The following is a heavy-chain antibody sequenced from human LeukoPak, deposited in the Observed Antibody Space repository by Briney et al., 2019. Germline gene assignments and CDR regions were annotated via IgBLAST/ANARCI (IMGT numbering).Heavy chain of an antibody. J-gene: IGHJ4*02. D-gene: IGHD3-22*01. CDR1: GGSISSGDYY. CDR2: IYYSGST. Sequence: SQTLSLTCTVSGGSISSGDYYWSWIRQPPGKGLEWIGYIYYSGSTYYNPSLKSRVTISVDTSQNQFSLKLSSVTAADTAVYYCARVNDSSGYSNYFDYWGQGTLVTVSS. V-gene: IGHV4-30-4*01. CDR3: ARVNDSSGYSNYFDY.